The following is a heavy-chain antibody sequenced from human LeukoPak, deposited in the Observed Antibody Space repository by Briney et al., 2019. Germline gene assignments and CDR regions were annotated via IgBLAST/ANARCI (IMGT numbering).Heavy chain of an antibody. D-gene: IGHD6-19*01. J-gene: IGHJ4*02. Sequence: PSETLSLTCTVSGGSISSSSYYWGWIRQPPGKGLAWIGSIYYSGSTYYNPSLKSRVTISVDTSKNQFSLKLSSVTAADTAVYYCARSEMAGTYYWGQGTLVTVSS. CDR3: ARSEMAGTYY. CDR2: IYYSGST. V-gene: IGHV4-39*07. CDR1: GGSISSSSYY.